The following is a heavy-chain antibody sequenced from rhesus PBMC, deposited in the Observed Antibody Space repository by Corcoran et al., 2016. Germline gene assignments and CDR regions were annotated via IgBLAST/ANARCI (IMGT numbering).Heavy chain of an antibody. Sequence: QVQLQESGPGVVKPSETLSLTCAVSGGSISGYYLWSWIRQPPGKGLEWLGYIYGGSGRTSYNPSLKSRVIISIDTSKTQFSLRLSSVAAADTSVYYCAITGTTFGLESWGQGVVVTVSS. V-gene: IGHV4-143*01. CDR2: IYGGSGRT. CDR3: AITGTTFGLES. J-gene: IGHJ6*01. CDR1: GGSISGYYL. D-gene: IGHD1-7*02.